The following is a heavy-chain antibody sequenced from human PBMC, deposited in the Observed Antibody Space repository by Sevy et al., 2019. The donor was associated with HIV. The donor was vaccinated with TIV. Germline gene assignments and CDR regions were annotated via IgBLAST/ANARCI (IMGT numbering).Heavy chain of an antibody. Sequence: GGSLRLSCAASEFTFSDYYMSWIRQAPGKGLEWVSYISSSGSTIYYAVSVKGRFTISRDNAKNSLYLRMNSLRAEDTAVYYCARVKYYDSTGSVDYWGQGTLVTVSS. CDR2: ISSSGSTI. V-gene: IGHV3-11*01. CDR3: ARVKYYDSTGSVDY. J-gene: IGHJ4*02. CDR1: EFTFSDYY. D-gene: IGHD3-22*01.